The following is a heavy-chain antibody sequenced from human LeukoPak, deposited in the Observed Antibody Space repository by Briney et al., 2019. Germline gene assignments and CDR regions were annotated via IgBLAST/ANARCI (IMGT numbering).Heavy chain of an antibody. D-gene: IGHD6-6*01. V-gene: IGHV3-20*04. CDR1: GFTFDDYG. J-gene: IGHJ4*02. CDR2: INWNGGST. CDR3: AKDSQYSAWRHFDY. Sequence: GGSLRLSCAASGFTFDDYGMSWVRHAPGKGLEWVSGINWNGGSTGYADSVKGRFTISRDNAKNSLYLQMNSLRAEDTALYYCAKDSQYSAWRHFDYWGQGTLVTVSS.